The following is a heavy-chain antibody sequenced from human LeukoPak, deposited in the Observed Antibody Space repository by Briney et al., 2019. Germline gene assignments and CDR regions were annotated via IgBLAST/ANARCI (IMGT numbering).Heavy chain of an antibody. CDR2: IYYSGST. CDR1: GGSVSSGSYY. J-gene: IGHJ3*02. CDR3: ARDHTTLWAFDI. V-gene: IGHV4-61*01. Sequence: SETLSLTCTVSGGSVSSGSYYWSWIRQPPGKGLEWIGYIYYSGSTNYNPSLKSRVTISVDTSKNQFSLKLSSVTAADTAVYYCARDHTTLWAFDIWGQGTMVTVSS. D-gene: IGHD2-21*01.